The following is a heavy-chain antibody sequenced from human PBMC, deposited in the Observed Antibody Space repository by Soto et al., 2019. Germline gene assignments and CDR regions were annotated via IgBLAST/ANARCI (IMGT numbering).Heavy chain of an antibody. V-gene: IGHV3-33*01. CDR1: GFMFSNHG. Sequence: GGSLRLSCAASGFMFSNHGMHWVRQAPGKGLEWVAVIWSDGNNRYYADSVKGRFTISRDNSKNTLYLQMDSLRVEDTAVYYCARDSSLHQPLFYGMDVWGQGTTVTVSS. CDR3: ARDSSLHQPLFYGMDV. J-gene: IGHJ6*02. CDR2: IWSDGNNR. D-gene: IGHD2-2*01.